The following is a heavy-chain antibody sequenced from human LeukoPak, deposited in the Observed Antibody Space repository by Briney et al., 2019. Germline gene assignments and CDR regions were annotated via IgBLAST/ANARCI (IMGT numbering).Heavy chain of an antibody. D-gene: IGHD1-26*01. CDR3: ARGHYPRDRFDP. CDR1: GYTFTSYD. J-gene: IGHJ5*02. CDR2: MNPNSGNT. Sequence: ASVKVSCKASGYTFTSYDINWVRQATGQGLEWMGWMNPNSGNTGYAQKFQGRVTITRNNSISTAYMELSSLRSEDTAVYYCARGHYPRDRFDPWGQGTLVTVSS. V-gene: IGHV1-8*03.